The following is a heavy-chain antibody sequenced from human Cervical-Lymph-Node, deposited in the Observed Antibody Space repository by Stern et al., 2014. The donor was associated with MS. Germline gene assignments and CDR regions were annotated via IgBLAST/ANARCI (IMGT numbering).Heavy chain of an antibody. V-gene: IGHV1-69*06. J-gene: IGHJ5*02. D-gene: IGHD3-10*01. CDR3: ARGAGDNWFDP. CDR1: GD. Sequence: DQLVESGADVKKPGSSVRVSCKASGDISWLREAPGQGLEWMGGIIRPVGTAHYTQRFQGRLRITADKSTNTIYMELSSLRSDDTAVYYCARGAGDNWFDPWGQGTLVSVSS. CDR2: IIRPVGTA.